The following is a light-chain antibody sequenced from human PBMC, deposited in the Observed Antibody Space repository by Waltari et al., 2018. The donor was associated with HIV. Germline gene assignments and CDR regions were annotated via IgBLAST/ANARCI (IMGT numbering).Light chain of an antibody. CDR1: QGVGSF. Sequence: EIVLTQSPVTLSLSPGARAALSCRASQGVGSFLAWYQQKPDQAPRLLIYDTYQRASGTPDRFSGSGSGTDFTLTINSLEPEDFAIYYCRQRSDWPLTFGGGTKVEIK. CDR3: RQRSDWPLT. V-gene: IGKV3-11*01. J-gene: IGKJ4*01. CDR2: DTY.